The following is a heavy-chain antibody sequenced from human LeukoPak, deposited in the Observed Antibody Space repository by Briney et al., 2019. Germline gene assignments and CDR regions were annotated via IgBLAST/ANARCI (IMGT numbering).Heavy chain of an antibody. J-gene: IGHJ4*02. CDR1: GGSISSSSYY. V-gene: IGHV4-61*01. CDR3: ARGQYDTSGYYSPLEFDY. D-gene: IGHD3-22*01. Sequence: SETLSLTCTVSGGSISSSSYYWSWIRQPPGKGLEWIGYIYYSGSTNYNPSLKSRLTISVDTSKNQFSLKLSSVTAADTAVYYCARGQYDTSGYYSPLEFDYWGQGTLVTVSS. CDR2: IYYSGST.